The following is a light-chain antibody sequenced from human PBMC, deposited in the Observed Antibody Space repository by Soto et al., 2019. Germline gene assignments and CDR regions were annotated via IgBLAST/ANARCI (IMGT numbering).Light chain of an antibody. CDR2: AAS. Sequence: DIQMTQSPSSLSASVGDRVTITCRASQSLSSYLNWYQQNPGKAPKLLIYAASSLQSGVPSRFSGGGSGTDYTLTISSLQPEDFATYYWQQSYSTLWTFGQGTKVEVK. V-gene: IGKV1-39*01. J-gene: IGKJ1*01. CDR3: QQSYSTLWT. CDR1: QSLSSY.